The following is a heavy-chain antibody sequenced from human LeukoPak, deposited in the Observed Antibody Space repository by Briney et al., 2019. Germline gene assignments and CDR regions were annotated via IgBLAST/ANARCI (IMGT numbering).Heavy chain of an antibody. CDR3: ARAENDFWSGYYFDY. CDR2: FYTSGST. CDR1: RGSISSGSYY. Sequence: SETLSLTCTVSRGSISSGSYYWSWIRQPAGKGLEWIGRFYTSGSTNYNPSLKSRVTISVDTSKNQFSLKLSSVTAADTAVYYCARAENDFWSGYYFDYWGQGTLVTVSS. D-gene: IGHD3-3*01. V-gene: IGHV4-61*02. J-gene: IGHJ4*02.